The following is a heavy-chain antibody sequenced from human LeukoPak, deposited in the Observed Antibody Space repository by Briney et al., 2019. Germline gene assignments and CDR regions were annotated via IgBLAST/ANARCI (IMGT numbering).Heavy chain of an antibody. V-gene: IGHV3-64*04. CDR3: VKDRTGTYTLDY. D-gene: IGHD3-10*01. CDR1: GFTFSNFA. CDR2: ISTNGGST. Sequence: GGSLRLSCSASGFTFSNFAMHWVRQAPGKGLEYVSAISTNGGSTYYAGSVKGRFTISRDNSKNTLNLQMNSLRAEDTAVYYCVKDRTGTYTLDYWGQGTLVTVSS. J-gene: IGHJ4*02.